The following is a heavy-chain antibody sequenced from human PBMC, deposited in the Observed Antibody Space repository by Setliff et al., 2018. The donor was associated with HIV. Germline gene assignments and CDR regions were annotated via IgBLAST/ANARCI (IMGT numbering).Heavy chain of an antibody. CDR2: VYYSGST. CDR3: ARGPFVLRFLERLVYFDY. D-gene: IGHD3-3*01. Sequence: SETLSLTCAAYGAPFSGFHWSWIRQHPGKGLDWIGRVYYSGSTDYNPSLQSRATLSIDTSKNQFSLKLTSVIAADTAIYYCARGPFVLRFLERLVYFDYWGQGKLVTVSS. V-gene: IGHV4-34*01. CDR1: GAPFSGFH. J-gene: IGHJ4*02.